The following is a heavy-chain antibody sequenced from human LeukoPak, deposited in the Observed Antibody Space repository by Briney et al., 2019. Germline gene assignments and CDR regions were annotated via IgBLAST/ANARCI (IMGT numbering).Heavy chain of an antibody. V-gene: IGHV4-4*07. J-gene: IGHJ4*02. CDR1: GGSISTYH. Sequence: ASETLSLTCTVSGGSISTYHWSWIRQPAGKGLEWIGRFHVTGSTNYNPSLKSRVTMSVDTSKNQFSLKLSSVTAADTAVYYCARGSNSLDYWGQGTLVSVSS. CDR3: ARGSNSLDY. D-gene: IGHD2/OR15-2a*01. CDR2: FHVTGST.